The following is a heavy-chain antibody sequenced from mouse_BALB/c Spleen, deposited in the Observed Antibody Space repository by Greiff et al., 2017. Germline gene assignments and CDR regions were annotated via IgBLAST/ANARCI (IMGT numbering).Heavy chain of an antibody. CDR2: IYPGNSDT. CDR1: GYSFTSYW. V-gene: IGHV1-5*01. D-gene: IGHD2-4*01. J-gene: IGHJ3*01. CDR3: TRAYDYDGKTFAY. Sequence: EVQLQQSGAELMKPGASVKMSCKASGYSFTSYWMHWVKQRPGQGLEWIGAIYPGNSDTNSNQKFKGKAKLTAVTSASTAYMELSSLTNEDSAVYYCTRAYDYDGKTFAYWGQGTRVTVSA.